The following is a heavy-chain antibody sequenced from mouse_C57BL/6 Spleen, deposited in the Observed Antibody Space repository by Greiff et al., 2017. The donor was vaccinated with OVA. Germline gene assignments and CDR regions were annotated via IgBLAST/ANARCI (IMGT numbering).Heavy chain of an antibody. CDR1: GYTFTSYW. CDR3: ARGEWSKRGYYFDY. V-gene: IGHV1-61*01. CDR2: IYPSDSET. J-gene: IGHJ2*01. D-gene: IGHD1-1*02. Sequence: VQLQQPGAELVRPGSSVKLSCKASGYTFTSYWMDWVKQRPGQGLEWIGNIYPSDSETHYNQKFKDKATLTVDKSSSTAYMQLSSLTSEDSAVYYGARGEWSKRGYYFDYWGQGTTLTVSS.